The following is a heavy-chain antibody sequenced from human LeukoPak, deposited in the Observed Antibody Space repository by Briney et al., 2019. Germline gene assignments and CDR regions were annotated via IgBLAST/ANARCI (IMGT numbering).Heavy chain of an antibody. V-gene: IGHV4-59*12. CDR1: GGSISDYF. D-gene: IGHD3-16*01. CDR2: VYYIGKP. CDR3: ARRFRTGGDLHHDAYDV. Sequence: SETLSLTCSVSGGSISDYFWGWIRQPPGKGLEWIGHVYYIGKPTCSPSLESRVSISVDTSKNQFSLELTSVAAADTAVYYCARRFRTGGDLHHDAYDVWGQGTVVTVSS. J-gene: IGHJ3*01.